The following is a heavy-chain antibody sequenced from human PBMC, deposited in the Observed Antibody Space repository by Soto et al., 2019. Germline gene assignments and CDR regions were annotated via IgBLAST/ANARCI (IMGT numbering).Heavy chain of an antibody. V-gene: IGHV4-59*01. J-gene: IGHJ4*01. CDR3: ERTIAVPSSHIDH. CDR1: GGSISGYY. Sequence: LSLTCRVSGGSISGYYWSWIRQAPGKGLEWIGYVYDTGSTSYNPSLQRRVTISVDTSKKQFSLSLRLVTAADTAVYFCERTIAVPSSHIDHWGQGTRVTVSS. CDR2: VYDTGST. D-gene: IGHD6-19*01.